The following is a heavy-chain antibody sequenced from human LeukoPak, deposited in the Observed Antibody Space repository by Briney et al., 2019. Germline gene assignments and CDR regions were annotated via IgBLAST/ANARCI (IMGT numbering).Heavy chain of an antibody. Sequence: SETLSLTCSVSGDSISSGNYYWGWIRQPPGKGLEWIGSIYYSGSTYYNPSLKSRVTISVDTSKNQFSLKLSSVTAADTAVYYCAVEYQLPGQYYYYYYGMDVWGQGTTVTVSS. D-gene: IGHD2-2*01. J-gene: IGHJ6*02. CDR3: AVEYQLPGQYYYYYYGMDV. V-gene: IGHV4-39*01. CDR2: IYYSGST. CDR1: GDSISSGNYY.